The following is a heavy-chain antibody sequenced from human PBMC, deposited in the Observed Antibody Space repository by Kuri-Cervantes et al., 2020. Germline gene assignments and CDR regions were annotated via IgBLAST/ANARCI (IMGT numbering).Heavy chain of an antibody. D-gene: IGHD6-13*01. Sequence: LSLTCAASGFTFSSSGMHWVRQAPGKGLEYVAFISSDGSNKWFTDSVKGRFTISRDNSKNTLYLQMNSLRAEDTAVYYCARASGYSSSWPSKYYFYYGMDVWGQGTTVTVSS. CDR1: GFTFSSSG. V-gene: IGHV3-30*03. CDR3: ARASGYSSSWPSKYYFYYGMDV. CDR2: ISSDGSNK. J-gene: IGHJ6*02.